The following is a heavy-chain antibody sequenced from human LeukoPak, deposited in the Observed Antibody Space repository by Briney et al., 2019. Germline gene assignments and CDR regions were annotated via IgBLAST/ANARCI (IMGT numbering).Heavy chain of an antibody. CDR1: GFTLSNNW. J-gene: IGHJ4*02. V-gene: IGHV3-74*01. CDR2: INGDGSST. D-gene: IGHD1-26*01. Sequence: GGSLRLSCAASGFTLSNNWMHWVRQAPGKGLVWVSRINGDGSSTSYADSVKGRFTISRDNAKNTLYLQMNSLRAEDTAIYFCTRGPAVNSGTYYVGDYWGQGTLLTVSS. CDR3: TRGPAVNSGTYYVGDY.